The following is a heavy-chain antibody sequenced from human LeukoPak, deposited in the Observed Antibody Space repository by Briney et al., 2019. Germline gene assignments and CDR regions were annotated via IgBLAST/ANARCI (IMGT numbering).Heavy chain of an antibody. J-gene: IGHJ6*02. V-gene: IGHV1-18*01. Sequence: ASVKVSCKASGYTFTSYGISWVRQAPGQGLEWMGWISAYNGNTNYAQKLQGRVTMTTDTSTSTAYMELRSLRSDDTAVYYCARGGGITMVRGVIKSYYYYGMDVWGQGTTVTVSS. CDR3: ARGGGITMVRGVIKSYYYYGMDV. D-gene: IGHD3-10*01. CDR1: GYTFTSYG. CDR2: ISAYNGNT.